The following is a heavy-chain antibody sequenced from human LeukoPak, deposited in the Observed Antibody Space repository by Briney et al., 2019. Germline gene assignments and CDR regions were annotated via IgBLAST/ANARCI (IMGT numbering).Heavy chain of an antibody. CDR3: AREDPQTTVPEGMDV. CDR1: GGSISTYY. CDR2: IYYTGTT. J-gene: IGHJ6*02. V-gene: IGHV4-59*01. D-gene: IGHD4-17*01. Sequence: TSETLSLTCSVSGGSISTYYWSWIRQLPGQGLEWMGYIYYTGTTNYNPSLRSRVTISVDTSRNQFSLRLSSVTAADTAVYYCAREDPQTTVPEGMDVWGHGTTVIVSS.